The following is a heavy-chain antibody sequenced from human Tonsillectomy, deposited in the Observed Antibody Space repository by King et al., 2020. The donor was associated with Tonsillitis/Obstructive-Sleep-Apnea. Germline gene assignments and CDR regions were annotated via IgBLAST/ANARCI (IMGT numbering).Heavy chain of an antibody. CDR2: IWYDGSNK. D-gene: IGHD5-18*01. CDR1: GFTFSSYG. V-gene: IGHV3-33*01. CDR3: ARDHSAMSEYYPIWFDP. Sequence: VQLVESGGGVVQPGRSLRLSCAASGFTFSSYGMHCVRQASGTGLEWVAVIWYDGSNKYYADSVMGRVTISRDNSKNTVYLQMNSLRAEDTAVYYCARDHSAMSEYYPIWFDPWGQGTLVTVSS. J-gene: IGHJ5*02.